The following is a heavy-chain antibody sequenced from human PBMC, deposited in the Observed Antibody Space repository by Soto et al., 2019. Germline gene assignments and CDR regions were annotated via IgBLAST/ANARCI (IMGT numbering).Heavy chain of an antibody. CDR1: GASISSANYY. D-gene: IGHD6-13*01. Sequence: QVQLQESGPGLAKPSQTLSLTCTVSGASISSANYYWTWIRQHPGKGLEWIGSIYYSGSTYYNPSLKSRVTISLDTSKSQFSLKVDSVTAADTAVYYCATRQQQVGIFDYWGRGTLVTFSS. CDR3: ATRQQQVGIFDY. CDR2: IYYSGST. V-gene: IGHV4-31*03. J-gene: IGHJ4*02.